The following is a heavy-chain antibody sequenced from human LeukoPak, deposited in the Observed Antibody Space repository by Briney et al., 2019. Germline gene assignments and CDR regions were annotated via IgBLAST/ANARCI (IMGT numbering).Heavy chain of an antibody. D-gene: IGHD6-6*01. V-gene: IGHV3-23*01. CDR3: AKSLYSSSSYAFDI. J-gene: IGHJ3*02. CDR2: ISGSGGST. CDR1: GFTFNSYA. Sequence: GGSLRLSCAASGFTFNSYAMSWVRPAPGKGLEWVSAISGSGGSTYYADSVKGRFTISRDNSKNTLFLQMNSLRAEDTAVYYCAKSLYSSSSYAFDIWGQGTMVTVSS.